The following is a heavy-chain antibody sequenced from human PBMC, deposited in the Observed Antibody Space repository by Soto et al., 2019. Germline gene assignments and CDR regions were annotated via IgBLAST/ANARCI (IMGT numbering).Heavy chain of an antibody. J-gene: IGHJ5*02. CDR3: AKDIAGPGWFDP. CDR2: ISYDGSNK. V-gene: IGHV3-30*18. Sequence: GGSLRLSCAASGFTFSSYGMHWVRQAPGKGLEWVAVISYDGSNKYYADSVKGRFTISRDNSKNTLYLQMNSLRAEDTAVYYCAKDIAGPGWFDPGGQGTLVTVSS. D-gene: IGHD6-13*01. CDR1: GFTFSSYG.